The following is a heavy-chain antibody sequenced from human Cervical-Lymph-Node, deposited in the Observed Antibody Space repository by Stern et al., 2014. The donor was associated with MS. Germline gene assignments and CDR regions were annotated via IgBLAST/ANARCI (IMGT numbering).Heavy chain of an antibody. CDR2: INPNSGAT. D-gene: IGHD1/OR15-1a*01. Sequence: VQLVQSGAEVKKPGASVRVACKASGYPLTGYDITWVRQATGQGLEWMGWINPNSGATGNAQKFQGRVSMARDTSIDTIYMELNSLTSEDTGVYYCARRKTGWTGTTLFDVFDTWGQGTVVTVSS. CDR1: GYPLTGYD. J-gene: IGHJ3*02. V-gene: IGHV1-8*01. CDR3: ARRKTGWTGTTLFDVFDT.